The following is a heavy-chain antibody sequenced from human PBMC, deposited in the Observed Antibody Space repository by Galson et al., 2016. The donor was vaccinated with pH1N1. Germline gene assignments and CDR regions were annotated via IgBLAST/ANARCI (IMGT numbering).Heavy chain of an antibody. CDR2: IYTRGST. CDR1: SGSLSSYY. CDR3: AREYLVVGEGWEYGLDV. D-gene: IGHD2-2*01. V-gene: IGHV4-4*07. J-gene: IGHJ6*02. Sequence: ETLSLTCTVSSGSLSSYYWSWIRQPAGKGLEWIGRIYTRGSTTYKPSLRSRVTMAVDTSRNKFPLKLTSLTAADTAVYYCAREYLVVGEGWEYGLDVWGQGTTVTVSS.